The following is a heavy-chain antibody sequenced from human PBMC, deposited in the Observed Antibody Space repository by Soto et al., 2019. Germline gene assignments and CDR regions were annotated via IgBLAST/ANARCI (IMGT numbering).Heavy chain of an antibody. CDR3: SRETLWFGESPKS. J-gene: IGHJ4*02. D-gene: IGHD3-10*01. CDR1: GFTFGSYW. V-gene: IGHV3-74*01. Sequence: EVQLVESGGGSVQTGGSLRISCAASGFTFGSYWMDWVRQAPGQGLVWVSRINGDGGSTTYADSVKGRFTISRENAKNTLYLQMNSLRADDTAVYYCSRETLWFGESPKSGGPGTLVTVSS. CDR2: INGDGGST.